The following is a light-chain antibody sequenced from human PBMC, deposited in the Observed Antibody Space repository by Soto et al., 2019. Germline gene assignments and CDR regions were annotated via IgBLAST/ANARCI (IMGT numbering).Light chain of an antibody. J-gene: IGKJ1*01. CDR1: QSVSSY. Sequence: EIVLTQSPATLSLSPGERATLSCRASQSVSSYLAWYQQKPGQAPRLLIYDASNRATGIPARFSGSGSGTDFTLTISSLEPEDFAVYYCQQYGSSPQTFG. V-gene: IGKV3-11*01. CDR2: DAS. CDR3: QQYGSSPQT.